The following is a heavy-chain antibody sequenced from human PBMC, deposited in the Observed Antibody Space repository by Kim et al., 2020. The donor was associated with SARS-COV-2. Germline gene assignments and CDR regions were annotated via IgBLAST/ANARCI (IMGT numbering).Heavy chain of an antibody. CDR1: GYSFTSYW. CDR3: ARHIQSRYSSGSCYDY. D-gene: IGHD6-19*01. Sequence: GESLKISCTGSGYSFTSYWIGWVLQMPGKGLEWMGLFYPGDSDTRYSTSFQGQVTISADKSISTAYLQWSSLKASDTAMYYCARHIQSRYSSGSCYDYWGQGSLVTVST. J-gene: IGHJ4*02. CDR2: FYPGDSDT. V-gene: IGHV5-51*01.